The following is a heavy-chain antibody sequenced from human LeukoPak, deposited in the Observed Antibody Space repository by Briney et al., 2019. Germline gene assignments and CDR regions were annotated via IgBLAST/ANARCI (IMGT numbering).Heavy chain of an antibody. Sequence: ASVKVSCKASGYPFTGYYMHWVRQAPGQGLEWMRRINPNSGGTNYAQKFQGRVTMTRDTSISTAYMELSRLRSDDTAVYYCARSYYYDSSEVDYWGQGTLVTVSS. CDR1: GYPFTGYY. CDR2: INPNSGGT. CDR3: ARSYYYDSSEVDY. J-gene: IGHJ4*02. V-gene: IGHV1-2*06. D-gene: IGHD3-22*01.